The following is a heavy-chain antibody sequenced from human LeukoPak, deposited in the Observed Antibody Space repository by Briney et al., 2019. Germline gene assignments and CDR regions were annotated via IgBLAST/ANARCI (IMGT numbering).Heavy chain of an antibody. CDR2: IYSSGYT. CDR1: GGSVSTSSYY. Sequence: SETLSLTCTVSGGSVSTSSYYWGWIRQPPGKGLEWIGRIYSSGYTYYNPSLKSRATISVDTSKNQFSLKLTSVTAADTAVYYCAGSDLTQDYWDYWGQGTLVTVSS. J-gene: IGHJ4*02. V-gene: IGHV4-39*07. CDR3: AGSDLTQDYWDY. D-gene: IGHD2-15*01.